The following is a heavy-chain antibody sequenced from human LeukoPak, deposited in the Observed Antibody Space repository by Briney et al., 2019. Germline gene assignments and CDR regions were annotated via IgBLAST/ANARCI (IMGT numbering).Heavy chain of an antibody. D-gene: IGHD3-3*01. CDR2: INHSGST. J-gene: IGHJ5*02. CDR1: GGSFSGYY. Sequence: PSETLSLTCAVYGGSFSGYYWSWIRQPPGKGLEWIGEINHSGSTNYNPSLKSRVTISVDTSKNQFSLKLSSVTAADTAVYYCARLVYYDFWSGSMDWFDPWGQGTLVTVSS. V-gene: IGHV4-34*01. CDR3: ARLVYYDFWSGSMDWFDP.